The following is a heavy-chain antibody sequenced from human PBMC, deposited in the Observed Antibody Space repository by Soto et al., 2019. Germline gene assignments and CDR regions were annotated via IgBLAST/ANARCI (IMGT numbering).Heavy chain of an antibody. J-gene: IGHJ3*02. CDR1: GFTFSSYG. CDR3: AKGTGYTSGTNDAFDI. D-gene: IGHD5-18*01. CDR2: IWYDGSNK. Sequence: HPGGSLRLSCAASGFTFSSYGMHWVRQAPGKGLEWVAVIWYDGSNKYYADSVKGRFTISRDNSKNTLYLQMNSLRTEDTAVYYCAKGTGYTSGTNDAFDIWGQGTMVTVSS. V-gene: IGHV3-30*02.